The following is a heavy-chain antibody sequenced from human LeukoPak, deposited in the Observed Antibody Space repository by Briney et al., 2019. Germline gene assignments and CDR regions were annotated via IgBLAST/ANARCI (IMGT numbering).Heavy chain of an antibody. J-gene: IGHJ5*02. V-gene: IGHV1-46*01. CDR1: GHTFTRYY. Sequence: ASVKVSCKASGHTFTRYYIHWVRQAPGQGLEWMGIINPSGGNTIYAQKFQGRVTMTEDTSTDTAYMELSSLRSEDTAVYYCATGLSYYRVVDWFDPWGQGTLVTVSS. CDR3: ATGLSYYRVVDWFDP. D-gene: IGHD1-26*01. CDR2: INPSGGNT.